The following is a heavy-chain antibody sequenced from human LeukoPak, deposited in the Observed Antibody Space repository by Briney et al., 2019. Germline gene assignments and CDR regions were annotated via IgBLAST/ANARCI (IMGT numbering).Heavy chain of an antibody. V-gene: IGHV3-23*01. Sequence: PGGSLRLSCAASGFTFSTYAMSWVRQAPGAGLDWVSSITDSGGSTYYADSVKGRFTISRDNSKSTLFLQMNSLRAEDTAVYYCAKDPRVGSRVATPCHWGQGTLVTVSS. CDR1: GFTFSTYA. J-gene: IGHJ4*02. D-gene: IGHD5-24*01. CDR2: ITDSGGST. CDR3: AKDPRVGSRVATPCH.